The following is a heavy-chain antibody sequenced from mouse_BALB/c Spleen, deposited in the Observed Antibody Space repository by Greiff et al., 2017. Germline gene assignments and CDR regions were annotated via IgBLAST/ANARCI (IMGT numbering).Heavy chain of an antibody. CDR3: NFPITTVVYCYAMDY. Sequence: EVQLQQSGAELVRSGASVKLSCTASGFNIKDYYMHWVKQRPEQGLEWIGWIDPENGDTEYAPKFQGKATMTADTSSNTAYLQLSSLTSEDTAVYYCNFPITTVVYCYAMDYWGQGTSVTVSS. CDR2: IDPENGDT. CDR1: GFNIKDYY. D-gene: IGHD1-1*01. J-gene: IGHJ4*01. V-gene: IGHV14-4*02.